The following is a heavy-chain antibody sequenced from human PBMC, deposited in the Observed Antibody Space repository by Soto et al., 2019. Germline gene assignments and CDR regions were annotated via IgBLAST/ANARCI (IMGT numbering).Heavy chain of an antibody. CDR2: ISYDGSNK. Sequence: QVQLVESGGGVVQPGRSLSLSCAASGFTFSSYGMHWVRQAPGKGLEWVAVISYDGSNKYYADSVKGRFTISRDNSKNTLYLQMNSLRAEDTAVYYCAKSDDYGDPTLYPWVWGQGTMVTVSS. J-gene: IGHJ3*01. D-gene: IGHD4-17*01. CDR3: AKSDDYGDPTLYPWV. CDR1: GFTFSSYG. V-gene: IGHV3-30*18.